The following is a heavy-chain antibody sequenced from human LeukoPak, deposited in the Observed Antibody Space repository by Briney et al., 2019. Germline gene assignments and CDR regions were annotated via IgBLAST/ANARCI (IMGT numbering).Heavy chain of an antibody. D-gene: IGHD5-12*01. CDR1: GGSISSYS. V-gene: IGHV4-4*09. CDR2: IYTSGGT. J-gene: IGHJ4*02. Sequence: SETLSLTCTVSGGSISSYSWSWIRLPPGKGLEWIGYIYTSGGTNYNPSLKSRVTISVDTSKNQFSLKLSSVTAADTAVYYCARVGYSGYGGHFDYWGQGTLVTVSS. CDR3: ARVGYSGYGGHFDY.